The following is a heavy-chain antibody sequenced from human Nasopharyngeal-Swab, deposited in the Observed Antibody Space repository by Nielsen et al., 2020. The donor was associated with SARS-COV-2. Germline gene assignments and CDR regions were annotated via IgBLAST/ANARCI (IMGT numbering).Heavy chain of an antibody. Sequence: SVKVSCKASGGTFSSYAISWVRQAPGQGLEWMGGIIPIFGTANYAQKFQGRVTITADESTSTAYMELSSLRSEDTAVYYCASSKAMPSIAAHWGQSDYWGQGTLVTVSS. CDR1: GGTFSSYA. CDR3: ASSKAMPSIAAHWGQSDY. D-gene: IGHD6-6*01. V-gene: IGHV1-69*13. CDR2: IIPIFGTA. J-gene: IGHJ4*02.